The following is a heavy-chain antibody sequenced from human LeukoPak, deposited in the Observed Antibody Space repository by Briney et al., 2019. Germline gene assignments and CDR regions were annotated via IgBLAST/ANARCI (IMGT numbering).Heavy chain of an antibody. CDR3: ASLKGAGSFDY. Sequence: SETLSLTCIVSGDSISSYYWSWIRQPPGKGLEWIGYIYFSGNIHYNPSLKSRVTISLDTSKNHFSLRLSSVTAADTAVYYCASLKGAGSFDYWGQGTLVTVPS. D-gene: IGHD6-13*01. V-gene: IGHV4-59*01. J-gene: IGHJ4*02. CDR2: IYFSGNI. CDR1: GDSISSYY.